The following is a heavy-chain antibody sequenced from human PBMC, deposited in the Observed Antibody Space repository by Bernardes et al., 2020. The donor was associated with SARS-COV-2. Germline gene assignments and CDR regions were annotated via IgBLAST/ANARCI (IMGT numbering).Heavy chain of an antibody. J-gene: IGHJ4*02. CDR2: VYDSGDT. Sequence: SETLSLTCTVSGDSISKNYWSWIRQPPGKGLEWIGYVYDSGDTTYNPSLKSRVTISGDTSKNRFSLKLSSVTAADTAVYYCARAATYDYVWGSYRFNPPIFDFWGQGTLVIVSS. CDR1: GDSISKNY. V-gene: IGHV4-59*01. CDR3: ARAATYDYVWGSYRFNPPIFDF. D-gene: IGHD3-16*02.